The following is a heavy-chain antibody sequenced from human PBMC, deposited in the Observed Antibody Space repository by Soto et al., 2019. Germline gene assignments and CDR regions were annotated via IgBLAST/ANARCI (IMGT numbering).Heavy chain of an antibody. D-gene: IGHD1-26*01. J-gene: IGHJ4*02. CDR1: RFTSTSYA. CDR3: AKYVEGGTLVRGVFDY. V-gene: IGHV3-23*01. CDR2: ISASGGAT. Sequence: GGSLRLSCVASRFTSTSYAMSWVRQAPGKGLEWVAAISASGGATIHADSVKGRLTISRDNSKNTLYLHMNSLRAEDTAVYYFAKYVEGGTLVRGVFDYGGPGTLVTVSS.